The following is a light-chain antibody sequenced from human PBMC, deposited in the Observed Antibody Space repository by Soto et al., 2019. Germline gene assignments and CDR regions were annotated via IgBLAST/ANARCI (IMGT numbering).Light chain of an antibody. CDR2: KAS. Sequence: DIQMTQSPSTLSASVGDRVTITCRASQGISTWLAWFQQKPGKAPKLLIYKASNLEGGVPSRFSGSGSGKEFTLTISSLQPDDFATYYCQQYNSYSWTFGQGTKVESK. CDR1: QGISTW. CDR3: QQYNSYSWT. V-gene: IGKV1-5*03. J-gene: IGKJ1*01.